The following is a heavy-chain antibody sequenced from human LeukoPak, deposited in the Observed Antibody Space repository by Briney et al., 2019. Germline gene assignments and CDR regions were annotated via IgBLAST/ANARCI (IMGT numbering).Heavy chain of an antibody. CDR2: IYYSGST. Sequence: SETLSLTCTVSGGSISSGGYYWSWIRQHPGKGLEWIGYIYYSGSTYYNPSLKSRVTISVDTSKNQFSLKLSSVTAADTAVYYCARRGSGRGAFDIWGQGTMVTVSS. CDR3: ARRGSGRGAFDI. D-gene: IGHD1-26*01. V-gene: IGHV4-31*03. CDR1: GGSISSGGYY. J-gene: IGHJ3*02.